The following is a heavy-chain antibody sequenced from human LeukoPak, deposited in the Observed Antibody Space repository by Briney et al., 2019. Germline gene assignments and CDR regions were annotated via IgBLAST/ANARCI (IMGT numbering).Heavy chain of an antibody. CDR1: GFTFSSYG. V-gene: IGHV3-23*01. D-gene: IGHD3-9*01. CDR3: AKKLRCFDWAEYFQH. Sequence: GGSLRLSCAASGFTFSSYGMSWVRQAPGKGLEWVSAISGSGGSTYYADSVKGRFTISRDNSKNTLYLQMNSLRAEDTAVYYCAKKLRCFDWAEYFQHWGQGTLVTVSS. J-gene: IGHJ1*01. CDR2: ISGSGGST.